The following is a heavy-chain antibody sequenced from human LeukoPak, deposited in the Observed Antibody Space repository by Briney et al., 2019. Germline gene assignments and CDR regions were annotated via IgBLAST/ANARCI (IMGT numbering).Heavy chain of an antibody. Sequence: GGSLRLSCAASGFTFDDYAMTWVRQAPGKGLEWVSSISGSGGTSYYADSVKGRFTISRDSAKNMLSLQMNRLRAEDTAVHYCAKSPYFYNSGRSVDVWGKGTTVTVSS. V-gene: IGHV3-23*01. CDR3: AKSPYFYNSGRSVDV. CDR1: GFTFDDYA. CDR2: ISGSGGTS. J-gene: IGHJ6*04. D-gene: IGHD3-10*01.